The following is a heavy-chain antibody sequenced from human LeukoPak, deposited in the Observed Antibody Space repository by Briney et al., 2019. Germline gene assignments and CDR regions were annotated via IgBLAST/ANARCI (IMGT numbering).Heavy chain of an antibody. V-gene: IGHV4-39*01. J-gene: IGHJ4*02. CDR2: IYYSGST. Sequence: SETLSLTCTVSGGSISSSSYYWGWIRQPPGKGLEWIGGIYYSGSTYYNPSLKSRVTISVDTSKNQFSLKLSSVTAADTAVYYCARQGERITMIGWGQGTLVTVSS. CDR1: GGSISSSSYY. CDR3: ARQGERITMIG. D-gene: IGHD3-22*01.